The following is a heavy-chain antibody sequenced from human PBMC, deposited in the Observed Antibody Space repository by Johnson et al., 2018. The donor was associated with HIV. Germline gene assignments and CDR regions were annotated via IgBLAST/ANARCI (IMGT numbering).Heavy chain of an antibody. Sequence: VQVVESGGGVVQPGRSLRLSCAASGFTFSSYGMHWVRQAPGKGLEWVAVISYDGSNKYYADSVKGRFTISRDNSKNTLYLQMNSLRAEDTAVYYCAKVSWEARLGDPFDIWGQGTMVTVSS. D-gene: IGHD1-26*01. CDR2: ISYDGSNK. V-gene: IGHV3-30*18. J-gene: IGHJ3*02. CDR3: AKVSWEARLGDPFDI. CDR1: GFTFSSYG.